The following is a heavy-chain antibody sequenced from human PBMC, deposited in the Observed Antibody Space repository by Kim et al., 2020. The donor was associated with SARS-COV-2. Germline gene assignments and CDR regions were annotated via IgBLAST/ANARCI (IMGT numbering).Heavy chain of an antibody. CDR3: AREELYSSSFRSWTPPPADFDY. CDR2: IIPIFGTA. CDR1: GGTFSSYA. V-gene: IGHV1-69*13. D-gene: IGHD6-13*01. Sequence: SVKVSCKASGGTFSSYAISWVRQAPGQGLEWMGGIIPIFGTANYAQKFQGRVTITADESTSTAYMELSSLRSEDTAVYYCAREELYSSSFRSWTPPPADFDYWGQGTLVTVSS. J-gene: IGHJ4*02.